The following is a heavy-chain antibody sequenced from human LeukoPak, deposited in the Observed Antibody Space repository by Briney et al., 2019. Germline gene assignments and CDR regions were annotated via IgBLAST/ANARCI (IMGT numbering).Heavy chain of an antibody. CDR2: ITPIFGTA. D-gene: IGHD2-15*01. J-gene: IGHJ4*02. CDR3: ARANIVVVVAANHFDY. Sequence: SVKVSFTSSGGTFSSYAISWVRQTPGQGLERMGRITPIFGTANYAQKFQGRVTITADKSTSTAYMELRSLRSDDTAVYYCARANIVVVVAANHFDYWGQGTLVTVSS. CDR1: GGTFSSYA. V-gene: IGHV1-69*06.